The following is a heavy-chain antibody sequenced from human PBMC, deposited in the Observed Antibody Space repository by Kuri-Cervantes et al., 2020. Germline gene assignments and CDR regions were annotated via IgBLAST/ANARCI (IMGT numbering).Heavy chain of an antibody. CDR1: GFTFSSYG. D-gene: IGHD6-13*01. J-gene: IGHJ6*03. V-gene: IGHV3-30*19. CDR2: IWYDGSNK. Sequence: GGSLRLSCAASGFTFSSYGMHWVRQAPGKGLEWVAVIWYDGSNKYYADSVKGRFTISRDNPKNTLYMQMNSLRAEDTAVYYCARSLAHHGSSSYMDVWGKGTTVTVSS. CDR3: ARSLAHHGSSSYMDV.